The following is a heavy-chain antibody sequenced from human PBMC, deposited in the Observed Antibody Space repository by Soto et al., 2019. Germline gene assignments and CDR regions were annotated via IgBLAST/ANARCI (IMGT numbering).Heavy chain of an antibody. CDR3: ARDLTHSSTWLPIKSGFDS. CDR1: GYTFTSYG. Sequence: QVLMVQSGAEVKKPGASVKVSCKASGYTFTSYGINWVRQGPGQKLEWLGWISPYNGNTYYAQKVQGRVTMTTDTSTHTAYMEVRSLRSDDTAVYFCARDLTHSSTWLPIKSGFDSWGQGTQVTVSS. J-gene: IGHJ5*01. CDR2: ISPYNGNT. D-gene: IGHD2-2*01. V-gene: IGHV1-18*01.